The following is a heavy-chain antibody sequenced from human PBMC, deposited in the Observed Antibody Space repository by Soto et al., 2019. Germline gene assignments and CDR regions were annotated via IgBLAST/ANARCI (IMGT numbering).Heavy chain of an antibody. V-gene: IGHV4-34*01. CDR1: GGSFSGYY. CDR3: ARPHRTGIWFDP. CDR2: INHSGST. Sequence: QVQLQQWGAGLLKPSETLSLTCAVYGGSFSGYYWSWIRQPPGKGLEWIGEINHSGSTNYNPSLNNRVTIAVDTPKNPFSLKLSSVTAADTPVYYCARPHRTGIWFDPWGQGNLVTVSS. J-gene: IGHJ5*02. D-gene: IGHD1-20*01.